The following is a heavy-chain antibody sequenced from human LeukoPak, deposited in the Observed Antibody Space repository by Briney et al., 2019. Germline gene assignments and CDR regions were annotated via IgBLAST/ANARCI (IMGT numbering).Heavy chain of an antibody. CDR1: GASISSSY. J-gene: IGHJ6*03. D-gene: IGHD3-16*02. CDR2: IYPSGTT. CDR3: ARDSPRDNIVYYYYMDV. Sequence: PSETLSLPCTVSGASISSSYWGWIRQSAGKGLEWIGRIYPSGTTNYNPSLRSRVTISVDKSKNQFSLNLTSVTAADTAIYYCARDSPRDNIVYYYYMDVWGKGTTVTVSS. V-gene: IGHV4-4*07.